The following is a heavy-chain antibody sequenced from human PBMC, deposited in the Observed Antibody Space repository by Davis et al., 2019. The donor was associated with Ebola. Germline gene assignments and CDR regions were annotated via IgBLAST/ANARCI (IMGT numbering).Heavy chain of an antibody. CDR3: ARAQFPTTSDH. J-gene: IGHJ4*02. CDR2: INPHNGNT. V-gene: IGHV1-18*04. D-gene: IGHD1-1*01. CDR1: GYTFTTYY. Sequence: ASVKVSCKTSGYTFTTYYMHWVRQAPGQGLEWMGWINPHNGNTNYAQNVQGRVIMTSDTATTTAYMEVGSLRSDDTAVYYCARAQFPTTSDHWGQGTLVTVSS.